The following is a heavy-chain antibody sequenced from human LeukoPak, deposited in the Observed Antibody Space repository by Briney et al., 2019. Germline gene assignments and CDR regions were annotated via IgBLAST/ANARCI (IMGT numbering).Heavy chain of an antibody. J-gene: IGHJ4*02. CDR1: GFTFNNYA. CDR2: ISTSVSTI. D-gene: IGHD3-16*01. CDR3: PKGDTRLCIIVQKAAVDIGY. Sequence: GGSLRLSCAASGFTFNNYAMTWVRQAPGKGLEWLSNISTSVSTIYSGHSMKGRFTVSRDSAKNSLYLQMNSLRAEDTAMYYCPKGDTRLCIIVQKAAVDIGYWGQGTLVTVSS. V-gene: IGHV3-48*01.